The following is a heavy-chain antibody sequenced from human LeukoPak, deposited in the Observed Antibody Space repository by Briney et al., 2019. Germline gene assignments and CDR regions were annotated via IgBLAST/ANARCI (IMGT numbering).Heavy chain of an antibody. D-gene: IGHD4-17*01. J-gene: IGHJ2*01. Sequence: SETLSLTCTVSGDSISGGNYFWGWVRQPPGKGLEWIGSIYYSGSAYYSPSLRSRVTISVDTSKNQFSLKLSSVTATDTAVYYCARALTTVTTWWYFDLWGRGTLVTVSS. V-gene: IGHV4-39*07. CDR3: ARALTTVTTWWYFDL. CDR1: GDSISGGNYF. CDR2: IYYSGSA.